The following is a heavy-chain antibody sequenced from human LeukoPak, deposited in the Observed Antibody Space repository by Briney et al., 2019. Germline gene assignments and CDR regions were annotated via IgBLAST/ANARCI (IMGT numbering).Heavy chain of an antibody. J-gene: IGHJ4*02. V-gene: IGHV1-2*02. Sequence: ASVKVSCKASGYTFTGYYMHWVRQAPGQGLEWMGWINPNSGGTNYAQKFQGRVTMTRDTSISTAYMELSRLRSDDTAVYYCARDPPGGDSGSYAFDYWGQGTPVTVSS. CDR1: GYTFTGYY. CDR3: ARDPPGGDSGSYAFDY. CDR2: INPNSGGT. D-gene: IGHD1-26*01.